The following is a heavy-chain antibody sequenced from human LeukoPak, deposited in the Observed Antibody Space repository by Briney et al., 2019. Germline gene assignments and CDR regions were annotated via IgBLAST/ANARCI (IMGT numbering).Heavy chain of an antibody. V-gene: IGHV1-46*01. J-gene: IGHJ6*03. Sequence: ASDTLSHLASGYTLTPNYIRAVRHAPRKGHERMGTINPRGGNTGYAQKFQGRVTMTRDMSTSTVYMELSSLRSEDTAVYYCAKGLPFYYYMDVWGKGTTVTVS. CDR3: AKGLPFYYYMDV. CDR1: GYTLTPNY. CDR2: INPRGGNT.